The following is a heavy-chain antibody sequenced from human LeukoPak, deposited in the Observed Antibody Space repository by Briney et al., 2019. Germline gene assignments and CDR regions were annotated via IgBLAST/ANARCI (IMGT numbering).Heavy chain of an antibody. CDR3: ARVTEKQYLPFDS. CDR1: GDSVSSNSAA. Sequence: SQTLSLTCAISGDSVSSNSAAWNWIRQSPSRGLEWLGRAYYRSRWYNEYALSVKSRITINPDTSKNQFSLQLNSVTPEDTAVYYCARVTEKQYLPFDSWGQGTLVTVSS. J-gene: IGHJ4*02. V-gene: IGHV6-1*01. CDR2: AYYRSRWYN. D-gene: IGHD6-19*01.